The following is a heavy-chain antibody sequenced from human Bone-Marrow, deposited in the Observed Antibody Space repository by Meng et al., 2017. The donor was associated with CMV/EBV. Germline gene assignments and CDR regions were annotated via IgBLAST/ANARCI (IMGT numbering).Heavy chain of an antibody. Sequence: GESLKISCAASGFTFSSYWMSWVRQAPGKGLEWVANIKQDGSEKYYVDSVKGRFTISRDNAKISLYLQMNSLRAEDTAVYYCARDQYRGGASFDYWGQGTLVTVSS. CDR1: GFTFSSYW. CDR2: IKQDGSEK. D-gene: IGHD1-26*01. V-gene: IGHV3-7*01. CDR3: ARDQYRGGASFDY. J-gene: IGHJ4*02.